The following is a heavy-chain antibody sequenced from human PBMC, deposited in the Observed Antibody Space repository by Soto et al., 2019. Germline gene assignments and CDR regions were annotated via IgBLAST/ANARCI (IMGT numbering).Heavy chain of an antibody. D-gene: IGHD6-19*01. CDR1: GFTFSSYW. Sequence: GGSLRLSCAASGFTFSSYWMYWVRQAPGKGLVWVSRVNSDGTSTSYADSVKGRFTVSRDNAKNTLYLQVDSLRAEDTAVYYCARSIAVSGTSPLRYWGQGTLVTVSS. V-gene: IGHV3-74*01. J-gene: IGHJ4*02. CDR2: VNSDGTST. CDR3: ARSIAVSGTSPLRY.